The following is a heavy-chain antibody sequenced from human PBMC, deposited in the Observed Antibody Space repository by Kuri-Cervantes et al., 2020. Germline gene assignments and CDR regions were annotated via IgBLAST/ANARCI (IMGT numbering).Heavy chain of an antibody. D-gene: IGHD6-13*01. J-gene: IGHJ6*02. CDR2: IYSGGST. Sequence: GESLKISCAASGFTFSSYGMHWVRQAPGKGLEWVSVIYSGGSTYYADSVKGRFTISRDNSKNTLNLQMNSLRAEDTAVYYCARSRRGYSSPEGYYYYGMGVWGQGTTVTVPS. CDR3: ARSRRGYSSPEGYYYYGMGV. V-gene: IGHV3-53*01. CDR1: GFTFSSYG.